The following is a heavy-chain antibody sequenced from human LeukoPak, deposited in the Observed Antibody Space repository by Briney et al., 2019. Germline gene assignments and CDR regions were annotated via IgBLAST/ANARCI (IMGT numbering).Heavy chain of an antibody. CDR3: ARVGDHFHWFLDL. V-gene: IGHV3-53*01. CDR2: LYSGRDT. CDR1: GFSVSTNY. Sequence: GGSLTLSCAASGFSVSTNYMNWVRQAPGKGLEWVSILYSGRDTYYSDSVEGRFTISRDDSKNILFLHMTSLKAEDTAIYYCARVGDHFHWFLDLWGRGTLVGVSS. D-gene: IGHD2-21*01. J-gene: IGHJ2*01.